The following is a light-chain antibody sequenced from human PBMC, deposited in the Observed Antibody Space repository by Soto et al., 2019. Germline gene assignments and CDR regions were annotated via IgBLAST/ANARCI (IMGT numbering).Light chain of an antibody. CDR1: SSDVGGYNY. Sequence: LTQPASVSGSPGQSITISCTGTSSDVGGYNYVSWYQQHPGKAPKLMIYDVSNRPSGVSNRFSGSKSGNTASLSISGLQAEDEADYYCSSYTSSSTRVFGTGTKLTVL. V-gene: IGLV2-14*01. CDR3: SSYTSSSTRV. J-gene: IGLJ1*01. CDR2: DVS.